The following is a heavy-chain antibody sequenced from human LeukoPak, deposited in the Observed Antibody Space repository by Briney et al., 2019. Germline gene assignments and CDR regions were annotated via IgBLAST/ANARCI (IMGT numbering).Heavy chain of an antibody. Sequence: SETLSLTCTVSGGSISSYYWSWIRQPPGKGLEWIGYIYYSGSTNYNPSLKSRVTISVDTSKNQFSLKLSSATAADTAVYYCARESEGFTIFGVVSNWFDPWGQGTLVTVSS. CDR1: GGSISSYY. V-gene: IGHV4-59*01. J-gene: IGHJ5*02. CDR3: ARESEGFTIFGVVSNWFDP. CDR2: IYYSGST. D-gene: IGHD3-3*01.